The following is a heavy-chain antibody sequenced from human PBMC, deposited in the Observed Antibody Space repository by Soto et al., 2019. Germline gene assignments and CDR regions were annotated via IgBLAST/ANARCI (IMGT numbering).Heavy chain of an antibody. CDR1: GFTFSRYA. CDR2: ISGSGGSA. D-gene: IGHD1-26*01. CDR3: ARGGSLNWYFDL. Sequence: PGGSLRLSCAASGFTFSRYAMSWVRQAPGKGLEWVSAISGSGGSAYDADSVKGRFTISRDNSKNTLYLQMNSLRAEDTAVYYCARGGSLNWYFDLWGRGTLVTVSS. V-gene: IGHV3-23*01. J-gene: IGHJ2*01.